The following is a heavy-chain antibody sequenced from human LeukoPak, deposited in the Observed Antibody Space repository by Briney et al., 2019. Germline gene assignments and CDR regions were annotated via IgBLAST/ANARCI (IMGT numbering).Heavy chain of an antibody. CDR3: AKDATPYGSGRHYFDY. Sequence: PGGSLRLSCAASGFTFSSYAMSWVRQAPGKGLEGVSAISGSGGSTYYADSVKGRFTISRDNSKNTLYLQMNSLRAEDTAVYYCAKDATPYGSGRHYFDYWGQGTLVTVSS. J-gene: IGHJ4*02. CDR1: GFTFSSYA. V-gene: IGHV3-23*01. CDR2: ISGSGGST. D-gene: IGHD3-10*01.